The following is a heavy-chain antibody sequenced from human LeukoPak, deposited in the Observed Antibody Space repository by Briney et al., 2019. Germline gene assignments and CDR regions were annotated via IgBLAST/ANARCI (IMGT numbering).Heavy chain of an antibody. Sequence: GESLKISCKGSGYSFTTNWIGWVRQMPGKGLEWMGIIYPGDSDTRYSPSFQGQVTISADKSISTAYLQWSSLKASDTAMYYCARQLLWFGESMGFDPWGQGTLVTVSS. J-gene: IGHJ5*02. CDR2: IYPGDSDT. V-gene: IGHV5-51*01. CDR1: GYSFTTNW. D-gene: IGHD3-10*01. CDR3: ARQLLWFGESMGFDP.